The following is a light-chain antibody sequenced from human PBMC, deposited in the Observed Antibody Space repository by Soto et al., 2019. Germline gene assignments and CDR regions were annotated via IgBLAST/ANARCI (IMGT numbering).Light chain of an antibody. J-gene: IGKJ1*01. CDR3: QQYGSSPGT. CDR1: QSISDT. Sequence: EIVMTQSPATLSVSPGGRATLSCRASQSISDTLAWYQQKPGQAPRLLIYGASSRATGIPDRFSGSGSGTDFTLTISRLEPEDFAVYFCQQYGSSPGTFGQGTKVDIK. CDR2: GAS. V-gene: IGKV3-20*01.